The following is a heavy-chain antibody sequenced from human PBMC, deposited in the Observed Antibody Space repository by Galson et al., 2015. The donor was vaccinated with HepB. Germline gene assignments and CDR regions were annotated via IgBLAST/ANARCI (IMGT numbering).Heavy chain of an antibody. CDR2: TNRDGSVT. CDR1: GFTFSSYS. Sequence: SLRLSCAASGFTFSSYSMDWVRQAPGKGLVWVSDTNRDGSVTRCADSVKGRFTISRDNAKNMLYLQMNSLRVDDAAIYYCARGGVVGGTDYWGQGTLVTVSS. J-gene: IGHJ4*02. V-gene: IGHV3-74*01. CDR3: ARGGVVGGTDY. D-gene: IGHD6-19*01.